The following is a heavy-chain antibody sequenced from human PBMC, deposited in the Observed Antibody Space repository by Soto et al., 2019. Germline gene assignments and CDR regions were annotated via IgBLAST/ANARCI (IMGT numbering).Heavy chain of an antibody. V-gene: IGHV3-23*01. J-gene: IGHJ4*02. CDR1: GFAFSTYA. CDR2: MRGSGGSS. Sequence: GGSLRLSCAASGFAFSTYAMTWVRQAPGKGLEWVSVMRGSGGSSYYAASVKGRFTISRDNSKNTLYLQMNGLRAEDTALYYCAKYDSPQAPRIFDSWGRGSQVTGSS. CDR3: AKYDSPQAPRIFDS. D-gene: IGHD6-6*01.